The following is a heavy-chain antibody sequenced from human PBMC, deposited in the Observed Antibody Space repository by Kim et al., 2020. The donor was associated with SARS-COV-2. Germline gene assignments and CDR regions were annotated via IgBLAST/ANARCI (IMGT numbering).Heavy chain of an antibody. D-gene: IGHD6-6*01. J-gene: IGHJ3*02. V-gene: IGHV1-69*01. CDR3: ARDQYSSSSAFDI. Sequence: YAQKFQGRVTIPADESTSTAYMELSSLRSEDTAVYYCARDQYSSSSAFDIWGQGTMVTVSS.